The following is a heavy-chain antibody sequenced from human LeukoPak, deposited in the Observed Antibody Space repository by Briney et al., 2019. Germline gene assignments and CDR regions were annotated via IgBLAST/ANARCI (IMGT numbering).Heavy chain of an antibody. J-gene: IGHJ4*01. D-gene: IGHD3-10*01. Sequence: PGRSLRLSCAASGFTFSSYGMHWVRQAPGKGLEWVAVISYDGSNKYYADSVKGRFTISRDNAKNSLYLQMNSLRAEDTAVYYCVRESIRGTRDFDYWGHGTLVTVSS. CDR1: GFTFSSYG. CDR2: ISYDGSNK. V-gene: IGHV3-30*03. CDR3: VRESIRGTRDFDY.